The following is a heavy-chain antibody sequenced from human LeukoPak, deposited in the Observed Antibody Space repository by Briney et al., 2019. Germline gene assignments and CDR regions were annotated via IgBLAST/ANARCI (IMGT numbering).Heavy chain of an antibody. Sequence: GGSLRLSCAASGFTFSSHTMGWVRQAPGKGLEWVSGISGRGVNTYYADSVKGRFTISRDNSKNTLYLQMDSLRAEDTAVYYCAKAFGRATYDFWGQGILVTVSS. CDR3: AKAFGRATYDF. CDR1: GFTFSSHT. CDR2: ISGRGVNT. D-gene: IGHD1-26*01. V-gene: IGHV3-23*01. J-gene: IGHJ4*02.